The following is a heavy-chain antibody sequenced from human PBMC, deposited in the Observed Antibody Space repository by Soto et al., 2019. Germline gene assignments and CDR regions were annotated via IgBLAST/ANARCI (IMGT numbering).Heavy chain of an antibody. CDR1: GFSLSTSEVG. J-gene: IGHJ4*02. CDR2: IYWDDDN. V-gene: IGHV2-5*02. D-gene: IGHD3-10*01. CDR3: AHSGALRAFDY. Sequence: QITLKESGPTLVKPTQNLTLTCTFSGFSLSTSEVGVGWIRQPPGKALDWLVTIYWDDDNRYSPSLKSRLTXTXXTSKNQRVLTMPNRDPVDTATYYCAHSGALRAFDYWGQGTLVTASS.